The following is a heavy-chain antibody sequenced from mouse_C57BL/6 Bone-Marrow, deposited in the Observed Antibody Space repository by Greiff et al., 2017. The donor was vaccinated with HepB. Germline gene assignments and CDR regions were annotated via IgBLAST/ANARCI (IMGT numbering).Heavy chain of an antibody. D-gene: IGHD2-13*01. V-gene: IGHV1-81*01. CDR3: ARGTTHWYFDV. CDR1: GYTFTSYG. Sequence: QVQLKESGAELARPGASVKLSCKASGYTFTSYGISWVKQRTGQGLEWIGEIYPRSGNTYYNEKFKGKATLTADKSSSTAYMELRSLTSEDSAVYFCARGTTHWYFDVWGTGTTVTVSS. CDR2: IYPRSGNT. J-gene: IGHJ1*03.